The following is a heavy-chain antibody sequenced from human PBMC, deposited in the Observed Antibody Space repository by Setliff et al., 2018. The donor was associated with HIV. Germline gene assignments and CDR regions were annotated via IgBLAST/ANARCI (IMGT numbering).Heavy chain of an antibody. CDR2: IYYRGNT. CDR1: GGSISSDGYY. Sequence: SETLSLTCTVSGGSISSDGYYWSWIRQHPGKGLEWIGYIYYRGNTFYNPSLKSRVTISVDTSKNQFSLKLSSVTAADTAVYYWAITDQRLRGWFYTWGSGDFDYWGQGTLVTVSS. D-gene: IGHD4-17*01. CDR3: AITDQRLRGWFYTWGSGDFDY. V-gene: IGHV4-31*03. J-gene: IGHJ4*02.